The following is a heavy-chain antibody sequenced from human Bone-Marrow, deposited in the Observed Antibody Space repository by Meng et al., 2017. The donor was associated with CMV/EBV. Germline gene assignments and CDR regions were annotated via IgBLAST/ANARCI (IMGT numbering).Heavy chain of an antibody. CDR2: INPNSGGT. Sequence: ASVKVSCKASGYTFTGYYMHWVRQAPGQGLEWMGWINPNSGGTNYAQKFQGRVTMTRDTSISTAYMELSRLRSDDTAVYYCARDTPTYSGSLHSYYFDYWGQGTLVTVSS. J-gene: IGHJ4*02. V-gene: IGHV1-2*02. CDR3: ARDTPTYSGSLHSYYFDY. D-gene: IGHD1-26*01. CDR1: GYTFTGYY.